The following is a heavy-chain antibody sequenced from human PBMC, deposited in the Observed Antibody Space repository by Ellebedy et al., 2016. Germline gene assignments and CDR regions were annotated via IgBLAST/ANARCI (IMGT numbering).Heavy chain of an antibody. CDR2: ITDSGVTT. D-gene: IGHD3-10*01. Sequence: GESLKISXAASGFPFSSYAMSWVRQAPGKGLEWVSHITDSGVTTYYADSVKGRFIISRDNSKNTLYLQMNYLRAEDTAVYYCVDFGSGGHCFDYWGQGALVTVSS. V-gene: IGHV3-23*01. CDR1: GFPFSSYA. CDR3: VDFGSGGHCFDY. J-gene: IGHJ4*02.